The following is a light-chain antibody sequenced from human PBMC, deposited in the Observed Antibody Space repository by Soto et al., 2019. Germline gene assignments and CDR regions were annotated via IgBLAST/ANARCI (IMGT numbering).Light chain of an antibody. Sequence: EIVLTQSPATLSVSPGEIVTLYFSASQSVDINLALYQQKPGQAPRLLIYGASTRATDMPGRFSGRGAGAEFTLTISSLQSEDFAVYYCQQYRSWPRTFGQGTKVDIK. CDR2: GAS. J-gene: IGKJ1*01. CDR1: QSVDIN. V-gene: IGKV3-15*01. CDR3: QQYRSWPRT.